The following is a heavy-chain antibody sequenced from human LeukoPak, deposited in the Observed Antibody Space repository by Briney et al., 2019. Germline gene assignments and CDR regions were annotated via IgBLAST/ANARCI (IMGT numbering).Heavy chain of an antibody. CDR2: IYHSGST. CDR3: ASGAVGIVDV. CDR1: GGSFSGYY. Sequence: SETLSLTCAVYGGSFSGYYWSWIRQPPGKGLERIGYIYHSGSTYYNPSLKSRVTISVDRSKNQFSLKLSSVPAADTAVYYCASGAVGIVDVWGQGTRVTVSS. J-gene: IGHJ6*02. V-gene: IGHV4-34*01. D-gene: IGHD1-14*01.